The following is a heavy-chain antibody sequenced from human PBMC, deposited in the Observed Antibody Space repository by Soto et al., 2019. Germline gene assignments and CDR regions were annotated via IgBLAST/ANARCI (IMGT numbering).Heavy chain of an antibody. Sequence: GGSLRLSCAASGFTFSSYEMNWVRQAPGKGLEWVSYISSSGSTIYYADSVKGRFTISRDNAKNSLYLQMNSLRAEDTAVYYCASPGYSSSWYLFDYWGQGNQVTVSS. D-gene: IGHD6-13*01. V-gene: IGHV3-48*03. CDR1: GFTFSSYE. CDR2: ISSSGSTI. CDR3: ASPGYSSSWYLFDY. J-gene: IGHJ4*02.